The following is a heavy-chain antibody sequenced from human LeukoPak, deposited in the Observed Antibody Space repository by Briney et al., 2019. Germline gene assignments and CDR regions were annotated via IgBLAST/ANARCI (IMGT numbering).Heavy chain of an antibody. CDR2: LSSGRSP. D-gene: IGHD2-8*02. Sequence: GGSLRLSCAASGFAISTYAMAWVRQAPGKGLEWISSLSSGRSPSYSDSLEGRLTMSSDNARNTLCLQMDNLRGEDTAMYYCARQLGYCAAGTCYFDSWGHGTQVTVSS. CDR3: ARQLGYCAAGTCYFDS. J-gene: IGHJ4*01. V-gene: IGHV3-21*04. CDR1: GFAISTYA.